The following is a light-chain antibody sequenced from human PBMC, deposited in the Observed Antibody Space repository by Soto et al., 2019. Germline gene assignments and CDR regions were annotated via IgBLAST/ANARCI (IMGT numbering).Light chain of an antibody. CDR1: QGIRND. CDR2: AAS. CDR3: QHSIGT. J-gene: IGKJ1*01. Sequence: DIQMTQSPSSLSASVGDRVTITCRASQGIRNDLGWYQQKPGKAPKRLIYAASSLQSGVPSRFSGSGSGTEFTLTISSLQPDDVATYYCQHSIGTFGQGTKVEIK. V-gene: IGKV1-17*01.